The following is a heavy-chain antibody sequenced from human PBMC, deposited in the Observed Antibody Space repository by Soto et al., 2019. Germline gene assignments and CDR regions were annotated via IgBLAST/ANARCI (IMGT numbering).Heavy chain of an antibody. J-gene: IGHJ4*02. CDR2: ISSSSSYI. CDR1: GFTFSSYS. D-gene: IGHD3-3*01. CDR3: ARDGLLDDLNDY. V-gene: IGHV3-21*01. Sequence: EVQLVESGGGLVKPGGSLRLSCAASGFTFSSYSMNWVRQAPGKGLEWVSSISSSSSYIYYADSVKGRFTISIDNAKNSLYLQMNSLRAEDTAVYYCARDGLLDDLNDYWGQGTLVTVSS.